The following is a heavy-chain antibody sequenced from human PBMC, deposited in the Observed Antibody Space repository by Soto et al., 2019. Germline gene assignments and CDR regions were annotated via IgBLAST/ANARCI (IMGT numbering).Heavy chain of an antibody. Sequence: QVQLVQSGAEVKKPESSVKVSCKAPGGTFSTYAISWVRQAPGQGLEWMGGIIPMFGTANYAQRFQDRVAITGDESTNTVYMELRSLRSGDTAVYFCASGIQLWLRRINNGYSGWGQGTLVTVSS. J-gene: IGHJ4*02. CDR1: GGTFSTYA. V-gene: IGHV1-69*12. D-gene: IGHD5-18*01. CDR3: ASGIQLWLRRINNGYSG. CDR2: IIPMFGTA.